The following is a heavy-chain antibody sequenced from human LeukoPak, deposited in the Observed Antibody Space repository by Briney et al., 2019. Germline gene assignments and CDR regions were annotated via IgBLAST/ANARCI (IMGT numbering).Heavy chain of an antibody. CDR2: IKQDGSEK. J-gene: IGHJ4*02. CDR1: GFTFDDYG. V-gene: IGHV3-7*03. D-gene: IGHD3-10*01. Sequence: GGSLRLSCAASGFTFDDYGMSWVRQAPGKGLEWVANIKQDGSEKNYVGSVKGRFTIARDNAKNSLYLQMNSLKTEDTAVYYCITQLLWFGELSNWGQGTLVTVSS. CDR3: ITQLLWFGELSN.